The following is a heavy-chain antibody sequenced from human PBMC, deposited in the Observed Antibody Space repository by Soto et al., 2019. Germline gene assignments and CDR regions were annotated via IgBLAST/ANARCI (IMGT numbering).Heavy chain of an antibody. CDR1: GGSITSSNW. CDR3: ATVTLGATLRFDY. D-gene: IGHD1-26*01. CDR2: IYHSGST. J-gene: IGHJ4*02. V-gene: IGHV4-4*02. Sequence: SETLSLTCAVSGGSITSSNWWSWVRQPPGKGLEWIGEIYHSGSTTYNPSLKSRVTISVDKSKNQFSLKLSSVSAADTAVYYCATVTLGATLRFDYWGQGTLVTAPQ.